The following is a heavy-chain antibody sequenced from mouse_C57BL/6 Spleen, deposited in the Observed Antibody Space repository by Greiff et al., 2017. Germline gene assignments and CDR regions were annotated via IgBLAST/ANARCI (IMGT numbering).Heavy chain of an antibody. V-gene: IGHV1-42*01. CDR3: ASLPFDY. CDR2: INPSTGGT. J-gene: IGHJ2*01. Sequence: EVQLQQSGPELVKPGASVKISCKASGYSFTGYYMNWVKQSPEKSLEWIGEINPSTGGTTYNQKFKAKATLTVDKSSSTAYMQLKSLTSEDSAVYYCASLPFDYWGQGTTLTVSS. CDR1: GYSFTGYY. D-gene: IGHD5-1*01.